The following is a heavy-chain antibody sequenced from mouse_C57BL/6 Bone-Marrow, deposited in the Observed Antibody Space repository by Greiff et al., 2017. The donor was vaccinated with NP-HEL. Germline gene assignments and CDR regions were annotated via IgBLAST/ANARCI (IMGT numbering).Heavy chain of an antibody. V-gene: IGHV2-9-1*01. D-gene: IGHD1-1*01. CDR1: GFSLTSYA. CDR2: IWTGGGT. CDR3: ARNPTVVAFYAMDY. Sequence: VQLQQSGPGLVAPSQSLSITCTVSGFSLTSYAISWVRQPPGKGLEWLGVIWTGGGTNYNSALKSRLSISKDNSKSQVFLKMNSLQTDDTARYYCARNPTVVAFYAMDYWGQGTSVTVSS. J-gene: IGHJ4*01.